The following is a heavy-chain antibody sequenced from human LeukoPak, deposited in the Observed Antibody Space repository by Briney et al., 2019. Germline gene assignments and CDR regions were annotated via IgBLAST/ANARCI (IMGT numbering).Heavy chain of an antibody. CDR1: GYSISSGYY. CDR3: ARLRQSRLAEFDY. V-gene: IGHV4-38-2*02. CDR2: IYHSGST. J-gene: IGHJ4*02. Sequence: SETLSLTCTVSGYSISSGYYWGWIRQPPGKGLEWIGNIYHSGSTYSNPSLKRRGIISADTSKKQFSLKMSSLTAPDTALYSFARLRQSRLAEFDYWGQGTLVTVSS. D-gene: IGHD3-3*02.